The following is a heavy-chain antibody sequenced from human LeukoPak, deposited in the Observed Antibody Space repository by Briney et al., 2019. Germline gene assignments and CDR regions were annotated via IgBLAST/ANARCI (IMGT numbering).Heavy chain of an antibody. V-gene: IGHV1-18*01. J-gene: IGHJ4*02. D-gene: IGHD3-3*01. CDR3: ARAYYDFWSGYYTRSLDY. CDR1: GYTFTSYG. Sequence: ASVKVSCKASGYTFTSYGISWVRQAPGQGLEWMGWISAYNGNTNYAQKLQGRVTMTTDTSTSTAYMELRSLRSDDTAVYYCARAYYDFWSGYYTRSLDYWGQGTLVTVSS. CDR2: ISAYNGNT.